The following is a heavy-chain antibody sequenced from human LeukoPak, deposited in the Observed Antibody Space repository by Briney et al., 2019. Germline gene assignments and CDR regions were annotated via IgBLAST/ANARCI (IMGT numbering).Heavy chain of an antibody. D-gene: IGHD4-17*01. Sequence: GGSLRLSCAASGFIFRNHWMSWVRQVPGRGLEWVAHIKQGGNEKHYVDSVEGRFTLSRDDSKDSLYLQMNSLRVDDSAVYYCARGPNYGDRVDYFDYWGQGTLVTVSS. CDR1: GFIFRNHW. J-gene: IGHJ4*02. V-gene: IGHV3-7*01. CDR2: IKQGGNEK. CDR3: ARGPNYGDRVDYFDY.